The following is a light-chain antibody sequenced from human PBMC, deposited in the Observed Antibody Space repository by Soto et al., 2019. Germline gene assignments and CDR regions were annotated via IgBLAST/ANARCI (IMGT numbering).Light chain of an antibody. CDR1: QLFSSN. Sequence: IVIMQSPATLCGSPGASVTLAGRASQLFSSNLAWYQHKPGQAPRLLIYGASNRATGIPDRFSGSGSGTDFTLTISRLEPEDFAVYYCQQYGSSGTFGQGTKVDIK. CDR2: GAS. J-gene: IGKJ1*01. V-gene: IGKV3-20*01. CDR3: QQYGSSGT.